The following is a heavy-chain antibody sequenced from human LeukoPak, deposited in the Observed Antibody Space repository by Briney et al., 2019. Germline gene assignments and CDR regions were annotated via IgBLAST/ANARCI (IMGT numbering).Heavy chain of an antibody. CDR1: GGSFSGYY. D-gene: IGHD6-19*01. V-gene: IGHV4-34*01. CDR2: INHSGST. J-gene: IGHJ6*03. CDR3: ARVGQWHLGRYYMDV. Sequence: PSETLSLTCAVYGGSFSGYYWSWIRQPPGKGLEWIGEINHSGSTNYNPSLKSRVSISGDTSKNQISMKLSSVTAADTAVYYCARVGQWHLGRYYMDVWGKGTTVTVSS.